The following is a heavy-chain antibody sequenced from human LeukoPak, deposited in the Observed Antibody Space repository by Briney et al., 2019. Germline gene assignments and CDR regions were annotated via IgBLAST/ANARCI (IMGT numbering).Heavy chain of an antibody. CDR3: ARTERYYYDSSGYFDY. V-gene: IGHV4-4*07. Sequence: SETLSLTCTVSGGSISSYYWSWIRQPAGKGLEWIGRIYTSGSTNYNPSLKSRVTMSVDTSKSQFSLKLSSVTAADTAVYYCARTERYYYDSSGYFDYWGQGTLVTVSS. CDR1: GGSISSYY. D-gene: IGHD3-22*01. CDR2: IYTSGST. J-gene: IGHJ4*02.